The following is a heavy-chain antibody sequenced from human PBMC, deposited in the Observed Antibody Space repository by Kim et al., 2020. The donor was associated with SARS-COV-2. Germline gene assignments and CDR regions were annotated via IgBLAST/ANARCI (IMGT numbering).Heavy chain of an antibody. J-gene: IGHJ4*02. D-gene: IGHD6-13*01. CDR3: ARDRAAGTNFDY. V-gene: IGHV4-30-2*04. Sequence: CYNPSLKSRVTISVDTSKNQFSLKLSSVTAADTAVYYCARDRAAGTNFDYWGQGTLVTVSS.